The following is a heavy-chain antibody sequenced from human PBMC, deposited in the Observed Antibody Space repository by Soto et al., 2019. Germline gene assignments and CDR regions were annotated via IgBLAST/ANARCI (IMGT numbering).Heavy chain of an antibody. D-gene: IGHD1-1*01. CDR3: ARGTSSAHFDY. Sequence: SVRVSRMASGGTFSSYTISWVRQAPGQGLEWVGRIIPILGIANYAQKFQGRVTITADKSTSTAYMELSSLRSEDTAVYYCARGTSSAHFDYWGQGTLVTVSS. CDR1: GGTFSSYT. J-gene: IGHJ4*02. CDR2: IIPILGIA. V-gene: IGHV1-69*02.